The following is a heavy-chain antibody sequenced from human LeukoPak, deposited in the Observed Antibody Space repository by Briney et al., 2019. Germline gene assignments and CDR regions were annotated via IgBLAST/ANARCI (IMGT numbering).Heavy chain of an antibody. J-gene: IGHJ6*02. V-gene: IGHV1-69*13. CDR3: ARDNPEEGLYGMDV. CDR1: GGTFISYA. D-gene: IGHD3/OR15-3a*01. Sequence: GASVKVSCKASGGTFISYAISWVRQAPGQGLEWMGGIIPIFGTANYAQKFQGRVTITADESTSTAYMELSSLRSEDTAVYYCARDNPEEGLYGMDVWGQGTTVTVSS. CDR2: IIPIFGTA.